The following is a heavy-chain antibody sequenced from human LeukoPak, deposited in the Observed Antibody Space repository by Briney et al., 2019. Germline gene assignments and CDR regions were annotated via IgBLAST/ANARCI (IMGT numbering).Heavy chain of an antibody. D-gene: IGHD7-27*01. CDR1: GYTFTGYY. Sequence: GASVKVSCKASGYTFTGYYMHWVRQAPGQGLEWMGWINPNSGGTNYAQKFQGRVTMTRDTSISTAYMELSRLRSDDTAVYYCARFFRGLITGEPDFDYWGQGTLVTVSS. CDR2: INPNSGGT. V-gene: IGHV1-2*02. CDR3: ARFFRGLITGEPDFDY. J-gene: IGHJ4*02.